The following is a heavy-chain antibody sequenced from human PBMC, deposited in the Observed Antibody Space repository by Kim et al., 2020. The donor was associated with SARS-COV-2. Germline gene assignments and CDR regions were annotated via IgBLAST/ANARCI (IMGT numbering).Heavy chain of an antibody. V-gene: IGHV3-20*01. CDR1: GFTFDDFG. J-gene: IGHJ6*02. CDR2: INWSGRSR. CDR3: ARGSNYYDSSGYYYYYGMDV. Sequence: VGSLRLSCAASGFTFDDFGMNWVRQVPGKGLEWVSGINWSGRSRTYADSVRGRFTISRDNAKNSLYLQMNNLGAEDTALYLCARGSNYYDSSGYYYYYGMDVWGQGTTVTVSS. D-gene: IGHD3-22*01.